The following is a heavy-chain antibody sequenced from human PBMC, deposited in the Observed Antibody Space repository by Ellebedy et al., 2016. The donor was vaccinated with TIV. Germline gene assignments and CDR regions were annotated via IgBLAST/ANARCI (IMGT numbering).Heavy chain of an antibody. V-gene: IGHV3-53*01. Sequence: PGGSLRLSCAASGFTVSSNYMSWVRQAPGKGLEWVSVIYSGGSTYYADSVKGRFTISRDNSKNTLYLQMDSLRVEDTAVYYCARWYYYGSSPAFDIWGQGTKVTVPS. J-gene: IGHJ3*02. D-gene: IGHD3-10*01. CDR1: GFTVSSNY. CDR2: IYSGGST. CDR3: ARWYYYGSSPAFDI.